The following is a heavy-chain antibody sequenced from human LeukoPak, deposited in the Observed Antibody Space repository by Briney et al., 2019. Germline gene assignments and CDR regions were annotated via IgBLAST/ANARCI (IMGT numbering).Heavy chain of an antibody. CDR2: INHSGST. J-gene: IGHJ4*02. D-gene: IGHD6-19*01. V-gene: IGHV4-34*01. CDR1: GGSFSGYY. CDR3: ARVGSSGSGVFDY. Sequence: SETLSLTCAVYGGSFSGYYWSWIRQPPGKGLEWIGEINHSGSTNYNPSLKSRVTISVDRSKNQFSLKLSSVTAADTAVYYCARVGSSGSGVFDYWGQGTLVTVSS.